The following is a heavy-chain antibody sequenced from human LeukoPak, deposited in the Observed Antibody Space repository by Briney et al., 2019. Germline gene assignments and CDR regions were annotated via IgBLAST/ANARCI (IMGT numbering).Heavy chain of an antibody. CDR1: GGSVSSGSYY. D-gene: IGHD6-13*01. J-gene: IGHJ4*02. CDR2: IYYSGST. Sequence: SETLSLTCTVSGGSVSSGSYYWGWIRQPPGKGLEWIGYIYYSGSTTYNPSLKSRVTISVDTSKNQFSLKLSSVTAADTAVYYCARDGPRIAAFDYWGQGTLVTVSS. CDR3: ARDGPRIAAFDY. V-gene: IGHV4-61*01.